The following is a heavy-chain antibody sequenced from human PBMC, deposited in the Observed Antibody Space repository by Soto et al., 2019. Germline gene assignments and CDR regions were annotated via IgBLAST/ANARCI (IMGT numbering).Heavy chain of an antibody. CDR3: ARATPADIILSKAPAEDYYYYYMDV. D-gene: IGHD2-2*01. Sequence: GGSLRLSCAASGFTVSSNYMSWVRQAPGKGLEWVSVIYSGGSTYYADSVKGRFTISRHNSKNTLYLQMNSLRAEDTAVYYCARATPADIILSKAPAEDYYYYYMDVWGKGTTVTVSS. V-gene: IGHV3-53*04. CDR2: IYSGGST. J-gene: IGHJ6*03. CDR1: GFTVSSNY.